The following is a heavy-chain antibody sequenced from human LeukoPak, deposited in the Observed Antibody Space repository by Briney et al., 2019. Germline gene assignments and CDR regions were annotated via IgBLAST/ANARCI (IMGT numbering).Heavy chain of an antibody. CDR2: ISGSGGST. CDR1: GLNFSSYA. CDR3: AKVHITMIVVGNEGYFDY. J-gene: IGHJ4*02. D-gene: IGHD3-22*01. Sequence: GGSLRLSCAASGLNFSSYAMSGVRQPPGKGVEWVSAISGSGGSTYYADSVKGRFTISRDNSKNTLYLQMNSLGAEDTAVYYYAKVHITMIVVGNEGYFDYGGQGTLVTVSS. V-gene: IGHV3-23*01.